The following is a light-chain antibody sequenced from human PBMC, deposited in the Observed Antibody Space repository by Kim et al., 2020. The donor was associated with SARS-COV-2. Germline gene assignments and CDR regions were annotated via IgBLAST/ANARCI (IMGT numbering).Light chain of an antibody. CDR2: QDS. CDR1: KLGDKN. V-gene: IGLV3-1*01. CDR3: QAWDSSTAV. J-gene: IGLJ3*02. Sequence: SYELTQPPSVSVSPGQTASITCSGDKLGDKNASWYQQKPGQPPVLVIYQDSKRPSGIPERFSGSNSGNTATLTISGTQAMDEADYYCQAWDSSTAVFGGG.